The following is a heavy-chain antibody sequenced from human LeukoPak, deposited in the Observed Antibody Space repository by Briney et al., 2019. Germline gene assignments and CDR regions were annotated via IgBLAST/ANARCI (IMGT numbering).Heavy chain of an antibody. J-gene: IGHJ6*02. D-gene: IGHD6-13*01. CDR2: ITSKTDGGTT. CDR3: TTGSMYSSPVAYYYYYGMDV. CDR1: GFTFSNAW. V-gene: IGHV3-15*01. Sequence: NPGASLRLSCAASGFTFSNAWMSWVRQAPGKGLEWVGRITSKTDGGTTDYAAPVKGRFTISRDDSKNTLYLQMNSLKTEDTAVYYCTTGSMYSSPVAYYYYYGMDVWGQGTTVTVSS.